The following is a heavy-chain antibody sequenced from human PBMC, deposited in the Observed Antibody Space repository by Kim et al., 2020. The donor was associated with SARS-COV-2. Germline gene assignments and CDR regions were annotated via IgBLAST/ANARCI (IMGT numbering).Heavy chain of an antibody. D-gene: IGHD3-10*01. CDR1: GGSFSGYY. CDR2: IDHSGNT. V-gene: IGHV4-34*01. J-gene: IGHJ5*02. CDR3: AREYYGSGFNWFDP. Sequence: SETLSLTCAVYGGSFSGYYWNWIRKPPGKGLEWIGEIDHSGNTNYKPSHKSRVTISLDTSKNQFSLKLNSVTAADTAVYDCAREYYGSGFNWFDPWGQGTLVTVSS.